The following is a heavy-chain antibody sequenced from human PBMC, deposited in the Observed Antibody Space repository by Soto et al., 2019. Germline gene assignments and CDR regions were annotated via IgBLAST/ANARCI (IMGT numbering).Heavy chain of an antibody. CDR2: INPNSGGT. J-gene: IGHJ6*02. Sequence: ASVKVSCKASGYTFTGYYMHWVRQAPGQGLEWMGWINPNSGGTNYAQKFQGWVTMTRDTSISTAYMELSRLRSDDTAVYYCARADILTGYNYYYSGMDVWGQGTTVTVSS. V-gene: IGHV1-2*04. CDR1: GYTFTGYY. D-gene: IGHD3-9*01. CDR3: ARADILTGYNYYYSGMDV.